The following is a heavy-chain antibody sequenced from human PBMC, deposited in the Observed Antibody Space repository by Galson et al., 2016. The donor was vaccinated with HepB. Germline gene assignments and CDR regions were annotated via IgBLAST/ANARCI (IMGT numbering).Heavy chain of an antibody. V-gene: IGHV3-30*04. CDR2: ISYDGSNK. CDR3: ARTYNTYFDY. Sequence: LRLSCAASGFTFSSHAMHWVRQAPGKGLEWVSLISYDGSNKYYADSVKGRFTISRDNSKNTLYLQMNSLRAEDTAFYYCARTYNTYFDYWGQGTRVTVSS. CDR1: GFTFSSHA. D-gene: IGHD1-14*01. J-gene: IGHJ4*02.